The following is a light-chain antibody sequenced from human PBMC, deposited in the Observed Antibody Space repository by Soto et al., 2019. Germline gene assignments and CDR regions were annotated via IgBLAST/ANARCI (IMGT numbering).Light chain of an antibody. V-gene: IGKV3-15*01. Sequence: ETVMTQSPVALSVSPGERATLSCRARQNVRKNLAWYQQKPGQAPRLLIYGASTRATGIPAMFSGDGSGPEFTLTIDSLQSEDFVVYYCLQYDGWPLTCGRGTRLEI. J-gene: IGKJ5*01. CDR1: QNVRKN. CDR2: GAS. CDR3: LQYDGWPLT.